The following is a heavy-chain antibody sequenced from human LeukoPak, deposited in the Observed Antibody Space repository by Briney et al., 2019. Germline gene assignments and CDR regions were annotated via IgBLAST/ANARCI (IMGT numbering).Heavy chain of an antibody. CDR2: MSSGGGST. D-gene: IGHD1-26*01. CDR3: AKDSTIVGATSYDY. V-gene: IGHV3-23*01. J-gene: IGHJ4*02. Sequence: GGSLRLSCAASGFTFSIYAMSWVRQAPGKGLEWVSAMSSGGGSTYYTDSVKGRFTISRDNSKNTLYLQMNSLRAEDTAVYYCAKDSTIVGATSYDYWGQGTLVTVSS. CDR1: GFTFSIYA.